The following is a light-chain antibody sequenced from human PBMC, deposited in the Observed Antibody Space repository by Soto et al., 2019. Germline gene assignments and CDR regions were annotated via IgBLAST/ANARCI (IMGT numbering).Light chain of an antibody. J-gene: IGKJ4*01. CDR2: AAS. CDR3: LQDYNYPLT. Sequence: AIQMTQSPSSLFASVGDRVTITCRASQVIRNDLGWYQQRPGKAPKLLIYAASSLQSGVPSRFSGSGSGTDFTLTISSLQPEDFATYYCLQDYNYPLTFGGGTKVEIK. CDR1: QVIRND. V-gene: IGKV1-6*01.